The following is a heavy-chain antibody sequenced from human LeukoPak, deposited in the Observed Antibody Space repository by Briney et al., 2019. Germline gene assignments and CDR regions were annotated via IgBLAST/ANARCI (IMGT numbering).Heavy chain of an antibody. CDR3: AKKSSVVVVAATKDY. J-gene: IGHJ4*02. CDR1: GFTFSSYA. D-gene: IGHD2-15*01. CDR2: ISGSGGST. V-gene: IGHV3-23*01. Sequence: PGGSLRLSCAASGFTFSSYAMSWVRQARGKGLEWVSVISGSGGSTYYADSVKGRFTISRDNSKNTLYLQMNSLRAEDTAVYYCAKKSSVVVVAATKDYWGQGTLVTVSS.